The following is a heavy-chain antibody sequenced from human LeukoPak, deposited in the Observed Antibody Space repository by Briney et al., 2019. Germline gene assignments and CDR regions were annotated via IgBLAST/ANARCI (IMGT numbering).Heavy chain of an antibody. CDR2: IEEDGSEK. Sequence: GGSLRLSCAASGFTLSSYWMTWVRQAPGKGLEWVADIEEDGSEKYYVDSVKGRFTISRDNAKNSLYLQMNSLRAEDTAVYYCARGWYQLDWGQGTLVTVSS. V-gene: IGHV3-7*01. J-gene: IGHJ4*02. CDR3: ARGWYQLD. CDR1: GFTLSSYW. D-gene: IGHD2-2*01.